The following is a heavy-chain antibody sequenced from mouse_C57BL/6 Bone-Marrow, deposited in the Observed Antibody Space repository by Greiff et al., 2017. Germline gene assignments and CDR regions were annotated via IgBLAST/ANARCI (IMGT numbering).Heavy chain of an antibody. CDR2: INYDGSST. CDR1: GFTFSDYY. J-gene: IGHJ4*01. Sequence: EVKLVESEGGLVQTGSSMKLSCTASGFTFSDYYMAWVRQVPEKGLEWVANINYDGSSTYYLDSLKSRFIISRDNAKNILYLQMSSLKSEDTATYYCARAGPFYYGSSYDAMDYWGQGTSVTVSS. V-gene: IGHV5-16*01. D-gene: IGHD1-1*01. CDR3: ARAGPFYYGSSYDAMDY.